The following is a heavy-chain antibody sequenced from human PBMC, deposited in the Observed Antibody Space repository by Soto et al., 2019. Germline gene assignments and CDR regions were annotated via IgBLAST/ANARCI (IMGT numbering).Heavy chain of an antibody. D-gene: IGHD1-20*01. Sequence: PSETLSLTCTVSGGSISSYYWSWIRQPPGKGLEWIGYIYYSGSTNYNPSLKSRVTISVDTSKNQFSLKLSSVTAADTAVYYCARVSVVYDTFDIWGQGTMVIVSS. J-gene: IGHJ3*02. V-gene: IGHV4-59*08. CDR3: ARVSVVYDTFDI. CDR2: IYYSGST. CDR1: GGSISSYY.